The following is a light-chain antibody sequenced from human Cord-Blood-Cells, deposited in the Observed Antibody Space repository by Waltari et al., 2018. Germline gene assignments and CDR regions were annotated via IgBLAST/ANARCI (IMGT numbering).Light chain of an antibody. CDR3: QPYNNWPAWA. CDR2: GAS. J-gene: IGKJ1*01. V-gene: IGKV3-15*01. CDR1: QSVRSN. Sequence: EIEMTQSPATLSVTPGERARLPCRASQSVRSNLAWYQQKPGQAPRLLIYGASTRATGIRTRFTGSGSGTEFTLTISSLQSEDFAGCCCQPYNNWPAWAFGQGTKVEIK.